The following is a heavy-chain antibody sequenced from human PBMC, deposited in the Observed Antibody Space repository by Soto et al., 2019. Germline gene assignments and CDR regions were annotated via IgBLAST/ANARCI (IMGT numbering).Heavy chain of an antibody. CDR3: ARGGVPWGEGSY. Sequence: EVQLVESGGGLVQPGGSLRLSCAASGFTFRDYWLSWVRQAPGKGLEWLANINREGTGQYYVDSVKGRFSISRDNARNSVFLQLNSLRVEDTAVYFCARGGVPWGEGSYWGQGTLVAVS. CDR2: INREGTGQ. J-gene: IGHJ4*02. D-gene: IGHD3-10*01. CDR1: GFTFRDYW. V-gene: IGHV3-7*05.